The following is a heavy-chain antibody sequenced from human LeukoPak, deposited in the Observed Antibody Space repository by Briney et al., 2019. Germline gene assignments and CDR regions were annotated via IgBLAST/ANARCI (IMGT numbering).Heavy chain of an antibody. Sequence: GGSLRLSCAASGFTFSSYAMQWVRQAPGKGLEWVAVISYDGSNKYYADSVKGRFTISRDNSKNTLYLQMNSLRAEDTAVYYCARDREQWLEVYTFDIWGQGTMVTVSS. CDR3: ARDREQWLEVYTFDI. D-gene: IGHD6-19*01. CDR1: GFTFSSYA. V-gene: IGHV3-30-3*01. J-gene: IGHJ3*02. CDR2: ISYDGSNK.